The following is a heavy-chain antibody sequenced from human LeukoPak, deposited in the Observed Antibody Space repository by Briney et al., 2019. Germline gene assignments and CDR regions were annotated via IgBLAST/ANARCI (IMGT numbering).Heavy chain of an antibody. Sequence: PSETLSLTCSVSGGSISSDYWAWIRQPPGKGLEWIGYMYYTGSTNYNPSLKSRVTISLATSKKQFSLKLSTVTASDSAVYYCARVSVVYVMFVWGRGTTVTVSS. CDR1: GGSISSDY. CDR3: ARVSVVYVMFV. J-gene: IGHJ6*02. CDR2: MYYTGST. V-gene: IGHV4-59*01. D-gene: IGHD5/OR15-5a*01.